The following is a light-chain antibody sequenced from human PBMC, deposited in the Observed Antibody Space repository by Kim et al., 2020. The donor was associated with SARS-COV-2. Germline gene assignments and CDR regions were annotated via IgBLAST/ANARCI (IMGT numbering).Light chain of an antibody. CDR3: QKYDEDLT. V-gene: IGKV1-27*01. J-gene: IGKJ4*01. CDR1: QGIGNS. CDR2: AAS. Sequence: DIQMTQSPSSLSASVGGRVTITCRASQGIGNSLAWYQQTSGKVPKLLIYAASTLQSGVPSRFSGSGSGTDFTLTISSLQPEDVATYYCQKYDEDLTFGGGTKVDIK.